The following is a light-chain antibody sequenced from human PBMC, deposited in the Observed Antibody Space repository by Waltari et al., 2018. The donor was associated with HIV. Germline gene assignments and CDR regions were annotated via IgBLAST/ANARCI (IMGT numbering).Light chain of an antibody. CDR1: QSVGNNY. V-gene: IGKV3-20*01. CDR2: GAS. Sequence: EMVLTQSPGTLSLSPGERATLSCRASQSVGNNYLAWYQQKPGQTPRLLIYGASSRATGIPDRFSGSGSGTDFTLTISRLEVEDFVVYYCQQYGSSPPITFGQGTRLEIK. J-gene: IGKJ5*01. CDR3: QQYGSSPPIT.